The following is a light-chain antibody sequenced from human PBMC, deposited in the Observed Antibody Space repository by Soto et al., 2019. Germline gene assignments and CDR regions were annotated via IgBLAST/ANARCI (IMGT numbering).Light chain of an antibody. Sequence: EIVLTQSPGTLSLSAGERATVSCRAGQSVNNNFLAWYQLRPGQAPRLLISGASSRATGIPDRISGSGSGTDFTLTITRVEPEDSAMYYCQHYVGSPTFGQGTKVDIK. CDR2: GAS. V-gene: IGKV3-20*01. CDR3: QHYVGSPT. CDR1: QSVNNNF. J-gene: IGKJ1*01.